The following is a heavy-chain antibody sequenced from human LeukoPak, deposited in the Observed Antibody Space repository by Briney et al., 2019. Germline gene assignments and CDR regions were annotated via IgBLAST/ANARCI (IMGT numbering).Heavy chain of an antibody. D-gene: IGHD4-17*01. CDR1: GFTFSSYS. CDR3: ARPMTTVTTGDAFDI. V-gene: IGHV3-21*01. J-gene: IGHJ3*02. Sequence: GGSLRLSCAASGFTFSSYSMNWVRQAPGKGLEWVSSISSSSSYIYYADSVKGRFTISRDNAKNSLYLQMNSLRAEDTAVYYCARPMTTVTTGDAFDIWGQGTMVTVSS. CDR2: ISSSSSYI.